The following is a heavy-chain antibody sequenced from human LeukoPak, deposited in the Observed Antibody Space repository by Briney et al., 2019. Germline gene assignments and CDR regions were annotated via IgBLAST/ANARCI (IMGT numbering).Heavy chain of an antibody. V-gene: IGHV1-2*02. D-gene: IGHD3-3*01. CDR1: GYTFTGYY. CDR2: INPNSGGT. CDR3: ARSRTPTIFEGKGGDFDY. J-gene: IGHJ4*02. Sequence: GASVKVSCKASGYTFTGYYMNWVRQAPGQGRDGMGWINPNSGGTNHAQKFQGRVTMTRETSISTAYMELSSLTSDDTAVYYCARSRTPTIFEGKGGDFDYWGQGTLVTVSS.